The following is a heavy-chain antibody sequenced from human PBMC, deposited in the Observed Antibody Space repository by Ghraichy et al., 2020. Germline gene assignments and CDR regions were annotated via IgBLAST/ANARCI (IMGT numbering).Heavy chain of an antibody. J-gene: IGHJ6*02. V-gene: IGHV3-48*02. CDR2: ITSSSRTK. D-gene: IGHD4-23*01. CDR3: ARGSTVVRFFYYDGMDV. CDR1: GFLFSSYS. Sequence: GGSLRLSCVGSGFLFSSYSMNWVRQSPGKGLEWVSYITSSSRTKSYADSVKGRFTISRDNAQNSLYLQMNSLRDDDTAVYYCARGSTVVRFFYYDGMDVWGPGTTVTVSS.